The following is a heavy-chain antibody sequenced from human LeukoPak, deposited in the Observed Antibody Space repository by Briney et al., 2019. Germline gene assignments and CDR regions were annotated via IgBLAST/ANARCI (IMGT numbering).Heavy chain of an antibody. CDR3: AKNGVNYWYFDL. Sequence: PGGSLRLSCAASGFTFSSYAMSWVRQAPGKGLEWVSGISGSGGGTYNADSVKGRFTIPRDNSKNTLYLQMNSLRAEDTAVYYCAKNGVNYWYFDLWGRGTLVTVSS. J-gene: IGHJ2*01. D-gene: IGHD2-8*01. CDR1: GFTFSSYA. V-gene: IGHV3-23*01. CDR2: ISGSGGGT.